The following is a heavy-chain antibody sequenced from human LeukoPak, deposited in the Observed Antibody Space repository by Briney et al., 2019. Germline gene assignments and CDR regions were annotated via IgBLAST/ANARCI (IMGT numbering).Heavy chain of an antibody. V-gene: IGHV3-21*01. J-gene: IGHJ3*02. CDR3: ARDLSESYSSSRDACDI. CDR1: GFTFFSYI. CDR2: ISSRSGYI. D-gene: IGHD6-13*01. Sequence: GGSLRPSCAVSGFTFFSYIRNWVPQAPGKGLEWVSSISSRSGYIYYADSVKGRFTISRDNDKNSLYLQINSLRAEDTAVYYCARDLSESYSSSRDACDIWARGTGVTVSS.